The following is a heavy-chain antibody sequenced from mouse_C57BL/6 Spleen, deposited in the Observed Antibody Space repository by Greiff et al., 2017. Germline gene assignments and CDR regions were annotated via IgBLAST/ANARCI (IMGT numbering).Heavy chain of an antibody. V-gene: IGHV1-55*01. D-gene: IGHD2-12*01. J-gene: IGHJ1*03. CDR3: ARGNYSYWYFDV. CDR1: GYTFTSYW. Sequence: VQLQQPGAELVKPGASVKMSCKASGYTFTSYWITWVKQRPGQGLEWIGDIYPGSGSTNYNEKFKSKDTLTVDTSSSTAYMQLSSLTSEDSAVYYCARGNYSYWYFDVWGTGTTVTVSS. CDR2: IYPGSGST.